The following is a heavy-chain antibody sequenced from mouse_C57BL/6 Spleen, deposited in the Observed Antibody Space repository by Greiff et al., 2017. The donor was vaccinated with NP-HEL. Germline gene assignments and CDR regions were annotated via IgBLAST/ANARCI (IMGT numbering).Heavy chain of an antibody. V-gene: IGHV5-17*01. CDR3: ARDYSIAY. CDR1: GFTFTDYG. Sequence: EVHLVESGGGLVKPGGSLKLSCAASGFTFTDYGMHWVRQAPEKGLEWITYISSGSSSIYYADTVKGRFTISRDNAKNTLFLQMPSLRSEDTAIYYCARDYSIAYWGQGTLVTVSA. D-gene: IGHD2-13*01. J-gene: IGHJ3*01. CDR2: ISSGSSSI.